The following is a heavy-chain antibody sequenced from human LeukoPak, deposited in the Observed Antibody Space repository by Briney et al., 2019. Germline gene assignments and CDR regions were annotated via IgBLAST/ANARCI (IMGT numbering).Heavy chain of an antibody. CDR2: IYNGGGT. CDR3: MLDVDV. D-gene: IGHD3-10*02. CDR1: GFRVSSNY. V-gene: IGHV3-53*01. J-gene: IGHJ6*04. Sequence: GGSLRLSCVVSGFRVSSNYMTWVRQAPGKGLEWVSLIYNGGGTYYADSVKGRFTISRDNSKNTVYLQMKSLRAEDTAMYYCMLDVDVWGKGTTVTASS.